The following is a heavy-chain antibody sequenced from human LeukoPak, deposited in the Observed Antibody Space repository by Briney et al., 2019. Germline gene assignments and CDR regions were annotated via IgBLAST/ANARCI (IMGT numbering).Heavy chain of an antibody. V-gene: IGHV3-9*01. CDR3: AKDSDEVY. CDR1: GFTFDNYA. CDR2: INWNSNTI. Sequence: PGGSLRLSCAASGFTFDNYAMHWVRQAPGKGLEWVSGINWNSNTIGYADSVKGRFTISRDNAKNSLYLQMNSLRAEDTALYYCAKDSDEVYWGQGTLVTVSS. J-gene: IGHJ4*02.